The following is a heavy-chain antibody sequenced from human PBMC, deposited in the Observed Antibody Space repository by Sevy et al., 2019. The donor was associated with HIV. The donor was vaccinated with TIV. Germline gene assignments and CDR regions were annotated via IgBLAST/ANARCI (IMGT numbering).Heavy chain of an antibody. V-gene: IGHV3-23*01. J-gene: IGHJ4*02. Sequence: GGSLRLSCAASGFTFSTHGMNWVRQVPGKGLEWVSSISASGGTTSYADSVKGQFTISRDNSKNTLYLQMNSLAVEATGIYYCAKDRRPGYNYGVFDQWGQRTLVTVSS. D-gene: IGHD5-18*01. CDR2: ISASGGTT. CDR3: AKDRRPGYNYGVFDQ. CDR1: GFTFSTHG.